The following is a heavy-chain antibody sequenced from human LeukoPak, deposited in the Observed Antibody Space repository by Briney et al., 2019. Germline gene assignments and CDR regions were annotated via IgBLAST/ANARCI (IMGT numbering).Heavy chain of an antibody. V-gene: IGHV4-59*08. D-gene: IGHD6-13*01. CDR3: ARLSRARIAADGLFDY. CDR1: GASISTYY. CDR2: IYYSGST. J-gene: IGHJ4*02. Sequence: SETRSPTGTVLGASISTYYWSWIRQPPGKGLEWIGYIYYSGSTTYNPSLKTRVTIVVDTSKNQFSLKRLSVTAADTAVYYCARLSRARIAADGLFDYWGQGTLVTVAS.